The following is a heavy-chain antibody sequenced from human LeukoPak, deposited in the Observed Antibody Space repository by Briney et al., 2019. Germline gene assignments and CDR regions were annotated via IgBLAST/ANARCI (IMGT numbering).Heavy chain of an antibody. V-gene: IGHV3-30*18. D-gene: IGHD3-22*01. Sequence: PGRSLRVSCAASGFTFRSYGMHWVRQAPGKGLEWVAVISYDGSNKYYADSVKGRFTISRDNSKNTLYLQMNSLRAEDTAVYYCAKDKYYYDSSGPARLPVDIWGQGTMVTVSS. CDR1: GFTFRSYG. CDR3: AKDKYYYDSSGPARLPVDI. CDR2: ISYDGSNK. J-gene: IGHJ3*02.